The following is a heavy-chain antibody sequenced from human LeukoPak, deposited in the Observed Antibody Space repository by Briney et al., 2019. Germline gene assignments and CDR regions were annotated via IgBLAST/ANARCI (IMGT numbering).Heavy chain of an antibody. J-gene: IGHJ1*01. V-gene: IGHV3-21*01. Sequence: GGSLRLSCAASGFTFSSYSMNWVRQAPGERLEWVSSISSSSSYIYYADSVKGRFTISRDNSKNTLYLQMNSLRAEDTAVYYCARDLNYYDSSGIFQHWGQGTLVTVSS. CDR3: ARDLNYYDSSGIFQH. CDR2: ISSSSSYI. D-gene: IGHD3-22*01. CDR1: GFTFSSYS.